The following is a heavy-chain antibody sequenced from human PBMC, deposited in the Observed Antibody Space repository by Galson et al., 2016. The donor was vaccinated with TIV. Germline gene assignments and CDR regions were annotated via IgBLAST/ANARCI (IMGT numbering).Heavy chain of an antibody. CDR3: AREVAHVDSVILNAVAFDI. Sequence: SVKVSCKASGCTFTNFGVSWVRQAPGQGLEWMGRIIPLLERSNYAQNFQGRVTITADKSTSTTYMELSSLRSEDTAVYYCAREVAHVDSVILNAVAFDIWGQGTMVTVSS. J-gene: IGHJ3*02. D-gene: IGHD5-18*01. V-gene: IGHV1-69*04. CDR2: IIPLLERS. CDR1: GCTFTNFG.